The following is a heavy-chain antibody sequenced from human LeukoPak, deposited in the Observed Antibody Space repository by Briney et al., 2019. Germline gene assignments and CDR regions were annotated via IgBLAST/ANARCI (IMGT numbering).Heavy chain of an antibody. CDR2: IYYSGST. J-gene: IGHJ4*02. V-gene: IGHV4-31*03. CDR3: ARNAVMYYYVDN. Sequence: SQTLSLTCTVSSXSISSSGYYCSWIRQHPGKGLEWIGCIYYSGSTYYNPSLKSRVTISVDTSKNQFSLSLSSVTAADTAVYYCARNAVMYYYVDNWGQGTLVTVSS. CDR1: SXSISSSGYY. D-gene: IGHD3-10*01.